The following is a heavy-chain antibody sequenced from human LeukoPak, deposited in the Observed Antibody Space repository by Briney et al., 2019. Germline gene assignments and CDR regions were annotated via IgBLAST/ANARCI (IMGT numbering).Heavy chain of an antibody. CDR2: TNSGGST. J-gene: IGHJ4*02. Sequence: PGGSLRLSCAASGFTISSNYMSWVRQAPGKGLEWVSVTNSGGSTYYADSVKDRFTISRDNSKNTLYLQMNSLRAEDTAVYYCASGSRGGTTFDYWGQGTLVTVSS. CDR1: GFTISSNY. D-gene: IGHD1-1*01. CDR3: ASGSRGGTTFDY. V-gene: IGHV3-53*01.